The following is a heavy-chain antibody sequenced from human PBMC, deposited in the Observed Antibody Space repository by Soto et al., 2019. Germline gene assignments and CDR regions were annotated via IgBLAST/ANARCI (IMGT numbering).Heavy chain of an antibody. Sequence: GGSLRLSCAASGFTFSSYSMNWVRQAPGKGLEWVSYISSNSGTMYYADSVKGRFTISRDNAKNSLYLQMNSLRAVDTAVYYCARDRFYYGSSGYYYFDYWGQGTLVTVSS. J-gene: IGHJ4*02. D-gene: IGHD3-22*01. CDR2: ISSNSGTM. CDR1: GFTFSSYS. V-gene: IGHV3-48*01. CDR3: ARDRFYYGSSGYYYFDY.